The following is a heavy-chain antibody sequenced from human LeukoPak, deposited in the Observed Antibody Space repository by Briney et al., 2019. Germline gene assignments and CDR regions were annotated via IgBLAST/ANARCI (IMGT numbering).Heavy chain of an antibody. CDR2: ISYDGSNK. Sequence: PGGSLRLSCAASGFTFSDYWMYWVRQVPGKGLEWVAVISYDGSNKYYADSVKGRFTISRDNSKNTLYLQMNSLRAEDTAVYYCASPVDHVVVVAAAPYVFDYWGQGTLVTVSS. CDR3: ASPVDHVVVVAAAPYVFDY. D-gene: IGHD2-15*01. V-gene: IGHV3-30-3*01. CDR1: GFTFSDYW. J-gene: IGHJ4*02.